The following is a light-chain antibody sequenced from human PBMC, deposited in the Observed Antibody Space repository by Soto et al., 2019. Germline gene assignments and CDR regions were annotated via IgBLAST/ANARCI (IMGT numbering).Light chain of an antibody. CDR2: DDS. CDR1: NIGVKS. J-gene: IGLJ3*02. CDR3: QLWDTDSDHQV. V-gene: IGLV3-21*02. Sequence: SYELTQPPSVSLAPGQTARINCGGRNIGVKSVHWYQQKPGQAPVLIVFDDSDRPSGIPGRFSGSNSGDTATLTISRVEAGDEADYYCQLWDTDSDHQVFGGGTQLTVL.